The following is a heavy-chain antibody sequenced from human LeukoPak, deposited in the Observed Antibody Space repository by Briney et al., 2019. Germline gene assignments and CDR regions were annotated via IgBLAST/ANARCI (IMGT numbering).Heavy chain of an antibody. V-gene: IGHV3-21*01. CDR2: ISSSGSYM. D-gene: IGHD2-2*01. CDR3: AREWGPAAMAHTLN. J-gene: IGHJ4*02. Sequence: PGGSLRLSCVVYGFTFSSYTMNWVRQAPGRGLEWVSSISSSGSYMFYADSVKGRFTISRDNAKNSLYLQMNSLRAEDTAVYYCAREWGPAAMAHTLNWGQGTLVTVSS. CDR1: GFTFSSYT.